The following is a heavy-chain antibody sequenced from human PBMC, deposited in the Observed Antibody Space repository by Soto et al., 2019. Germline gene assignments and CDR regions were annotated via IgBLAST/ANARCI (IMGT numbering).Heavy chain of an antibody. CDR1: GGSIISSSYY. D-gene: IGHD6-6*01. CDR2: IYYSGST. Sequence: SETLSLTCTVSGGSIISSSYYLVCIRQPPGKGLELIGSIYYSGSTYYNPSLKSRVTISVDTSKNQFSLKLSSVTAADTAVCYCVIAARPGDYFDYWGQGTLVTVSS. J-gene: IGHJ4*02. V-gene: IGHV4-39*01. CDR3: VIAARPGDYFDY.